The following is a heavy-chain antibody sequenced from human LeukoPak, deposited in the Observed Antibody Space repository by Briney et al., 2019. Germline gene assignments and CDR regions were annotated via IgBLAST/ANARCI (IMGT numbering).Heavy chain of an antibody. J-gene: IGHJ2*01. CDR3: AKTRYDSSGYYWYFDL. V-gene: IGHV3-9*01. Sequence: GGSLRLSCVASGFTFDDYAMHWVRQAPGKGLEWVSGINWDSGSIDYADSVKGRFTTSRDNAKNSLYLQMNSLRPEDTAFYYCAKTRYDSSGYYWYFDLWGRGSLVTVSS. CDR1: GFTFDDYA. D-gene: IGHD3-22*01. CDR2: INWDSGSI.